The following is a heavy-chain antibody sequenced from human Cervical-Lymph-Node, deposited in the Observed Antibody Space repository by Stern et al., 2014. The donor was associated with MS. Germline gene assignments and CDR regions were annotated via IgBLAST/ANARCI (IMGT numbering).Heavy chain of an antibody. CDR1: GFTFDTYL. V-gene: IGHV3-7*01. J-gene: IGHJ2*01. CDR3: ARYYLVRGIIGWYFDL. D-gene: IGHD3-10*02. CDR2: IKQDGSEK. Sequence: EVQLVESGGGLVQPGGSLRLSCAASGFTFDTYLMSWVRQAPGKGPEWVANIKQDGSEKYYVDSVKGRFTISRDNAENSLYLQMNSLRAEDTAVYYCARYYLVRGIIGWYFDLWGRGTLVTVFS.